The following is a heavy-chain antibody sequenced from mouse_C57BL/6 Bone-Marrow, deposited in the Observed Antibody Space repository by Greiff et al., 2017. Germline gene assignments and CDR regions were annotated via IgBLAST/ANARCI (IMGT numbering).Heavy chain of an antibody. Sequence: VQLQESGAELVRPGASVKFSCTASGFNIKDYYMHWVKQRPEQGLEWIGRFDPEDGDTEYAPKFQGKTTMTADTTSNTAYLRRSSLTSEDTAVYYCTTPFSDGDSRWGFDVWGTGTTVTVSS. CDR2: FDPEDGDT. J-gene: IGHJ1*03. D-gene: IGHD2-3*01. CDR3: TTPFSDGDSRWGFDV. CDR1: GFNIKDYY. V-gene: IGHV14-1*01.